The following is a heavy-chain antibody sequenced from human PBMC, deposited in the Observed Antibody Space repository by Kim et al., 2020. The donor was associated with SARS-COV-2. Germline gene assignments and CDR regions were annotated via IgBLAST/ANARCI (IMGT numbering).Heavy chain of an antibody. CDR1: GFTFSSYG. J-gene: IGHJ4*02. D-gene: IGHD3-22*01. V-gene: IGHV3-33*01. CDR2: IWYDGSNK. CDR3: ARDFYYYDSSGYYYPDY. Sequence: GGSLRLSCAASGFTFSSYGMHWVRQAPGKGLEWVAVIWYDGSNKYYADSVKGRFTISRDNSKNTLYLQMNSLRAEDTAVYYCARDFYYYDSSGYYYPDYWGQGILVTVSS.